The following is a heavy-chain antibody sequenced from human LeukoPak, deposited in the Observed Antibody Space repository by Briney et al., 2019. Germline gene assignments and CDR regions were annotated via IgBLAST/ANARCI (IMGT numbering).Heavy chain of an antibody. Sequence: SETLSLTCTVSGGSISSGGYYWSWIRQHPGKGLEWIGYIYYSGSTYYNPSLKSRDTISVDTSKNQFSLKLSSVTAADTAVYYCARRVVVVAATLIDPWGQGTLVTVSS. CDR3: ARRVVVVAATLIDP. CDR2: IYYSGST. CDR1: GGSISSGGYY. J-gene: IGHJ5*02. V-gene: IGHV4-31*03. D-gene: IGHD2-15*01.